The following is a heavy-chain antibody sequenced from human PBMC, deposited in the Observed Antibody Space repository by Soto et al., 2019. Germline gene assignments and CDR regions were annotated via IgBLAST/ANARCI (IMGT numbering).Heavy chain of an antibody. V-gene: IGHV3-73*01. CDR3: TRRFTPNCSGGSCYPFDY. CDR2: IRSKANSYAT. Sequence: PGGSLRLSFAASGFTFSGSAMHWVRQASGKGLEWVGCIRSKANSYATAYAASVKGRFTISRDDSKNTAYLQMNSLKTEDTAVYYCTRRFTPNCSGGSCYPFDYWGQGTLVTVSS. CDR1: GFTFSGSA. J-gene: IGHJ4*02. D-gene: IGHD2-15*01.